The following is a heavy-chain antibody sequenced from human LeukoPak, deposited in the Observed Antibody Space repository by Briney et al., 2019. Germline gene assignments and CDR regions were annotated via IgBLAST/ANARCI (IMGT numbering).Heavy chain of an antibody. CDR2: IYYSGST. J-gene: IGHJ4*02. V-gene: IGHV4-34*01. CDR3: ARQIEQQLVFFDY. D-gene: IGHD6-13*01. CDR1: GGSFSGYY. Sequence: PSETLSLTCAVYGGSFSGYYWSWIRQPPGKGLEWIGSIYYSGSTYYNPSLKSRVTISVDTSKNQFSLKLSSVTAADTAVYYCARQIEQQLVFFDYWGQGTLVTVSS.